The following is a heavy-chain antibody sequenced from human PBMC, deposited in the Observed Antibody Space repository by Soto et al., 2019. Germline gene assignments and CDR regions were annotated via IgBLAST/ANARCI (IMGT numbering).Heavy chain of an antibody. Sequence: ASGKGSFKASGYTFTTYGFSWVRQAPGQGLECVGWISASNGKTHYSQKFQGRGTMTTDTSTSTAYMELRSLTSGDTAVYYCASEPIYYNDGSGYYPLGYWGQGTLVTVSS. CDR3: ASEPIYYNDGSGYYPLGY. D-gene: IGHD3-22*01. J-gene: IGHJ4*02. V-gene: IGHV1-18*04. CDR2: ISASNGKT. CDR1: GYTFTTYG.